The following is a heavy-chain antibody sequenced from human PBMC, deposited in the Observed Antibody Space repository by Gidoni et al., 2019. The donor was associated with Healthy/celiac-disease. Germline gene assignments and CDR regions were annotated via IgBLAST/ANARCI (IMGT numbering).Heavy chain of an antibody. CDR3: AKDTSSGYYYIDY. J-gene: IGHJ4*02. V-gene: IGHV3-9*01. CDR2: ISWNSGSI. CDR1: GFTFDDYA. D-gene: IGHD3-22*01. Sequence: EVQLVESGGGLVQPGRFLRLSCAASGFTFDDYAMDWVRQGPGEGLEGVSGISWNSGSIGYADSVKGRFTISRDNAKNSLYLQMNSLRAEDTALYYCAKDTSSGYYYIDYWGQGTLVTVSS.